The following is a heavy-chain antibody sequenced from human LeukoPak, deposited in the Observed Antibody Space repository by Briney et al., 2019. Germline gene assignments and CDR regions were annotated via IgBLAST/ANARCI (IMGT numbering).Heavy chain of an antibody. J-gene: IGHJ4*02. D-gene: IGHD3-22*01. CDR2: IIPILGIA. CDR3: ARVDFEGTYYDSSGYRLDY. Sequence: ASVKVSCKASGGTFSSYAISWVRQAPGRGLEWMGRIIPILGIANYAQKFQGRVTITADKSTSTAYMELSSLRSEDTAVYYCARVDFEGTYYDSSGYRLDYWGQGTLVTVSS. V-gene: IGHV1-69*04. CDR1: GGTFSSYA.